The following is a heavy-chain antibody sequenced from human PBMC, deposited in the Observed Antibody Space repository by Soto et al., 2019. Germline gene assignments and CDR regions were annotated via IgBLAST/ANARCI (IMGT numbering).Heavy chain of an antibody. Sequence: SETLSLTCAVYGGSFSGYYWTWIRQPPGKGLEWIGEINQSGFTNYNPSLESRVTMSVDTSKNQFSLKLSSVTAADTAVYYCAKFAYGDPFDYWGQGTLVTVSS. CDR3: AKFAYGDPFDY. D-gene: IGHD4-17*01. J-gene: IGHJ4*02. CDR1: GGSFSGYY. CDR2: INQSGFT. V-gene: IGHV4-34*01.